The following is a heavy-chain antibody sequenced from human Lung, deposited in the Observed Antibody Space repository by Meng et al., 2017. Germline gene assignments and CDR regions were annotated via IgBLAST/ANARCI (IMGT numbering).Heavy chain of an antibody. CDR3: ARRADNSSTEGDWYFDL. CDR2: INWNGGRT. CDR1: GFSFDEYA. D-gene: IGHD2-2*01. V-gene: IGHV3-20*04. J-gene: IGHJ2*01. Sequence: GESLKISCAASGFSFDEYAMNWVRQAPGKGLEWVSGINWNGGRTAYGDSVKGRFTISRDNAKNSLYLQMNSLRAEDTALYYCARRADNSSTEGDWYFDLWGRGTLVTVSS.